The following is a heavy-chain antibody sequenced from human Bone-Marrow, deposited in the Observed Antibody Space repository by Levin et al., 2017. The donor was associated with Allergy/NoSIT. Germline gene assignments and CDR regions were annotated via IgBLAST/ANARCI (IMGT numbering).Heavy chain of an antibody. CDR1: GASVKTYDYY. CDR3: ARMWRITYKWYFDL. D-gene: IGHD1-14*01. V-gene: IGHV4-31*11. CDR2: IFHTGDT. Sequence: SETLSLTCAVSGASVKTYDYYWNWIRHHPETGLEWLGYIFHTGDTYFNPSLGSRLNMSIDTSSNQFSLRMTSVTAADTAVYFCARMWRITYKWYFDLWGPGNPVTVSS. J-gene: IGHJ2*01.